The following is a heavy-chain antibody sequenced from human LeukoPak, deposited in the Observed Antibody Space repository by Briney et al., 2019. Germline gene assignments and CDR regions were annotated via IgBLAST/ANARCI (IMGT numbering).Heavy chain of an antibody. J-gene: IGHJ6*02. V-gene: IGHV1-2*04. Sequence: ASVKVSCKASGYTFTGYYMHWVRQAPGQGLEWMGWINPNSGGTNYAQKFQGWVTMTRDTSISTAYMELSRLRSDDTAVYYCARGGELLWFGVRPDYYYGMDVWGQGTTVTVSS. CDR1: GYTFTGYY. D-gene: IGHD3-10*01. CDR2: INPNSGGT. CDR3: ARGGELLWFGVRPDYYYGMDV.